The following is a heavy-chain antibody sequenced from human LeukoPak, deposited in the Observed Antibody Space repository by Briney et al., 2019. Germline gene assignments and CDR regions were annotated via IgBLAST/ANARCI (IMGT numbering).Heavy chain of an antibody. CDR3: ARDQDVVVLLGIIAYDAFDL. J-gene: IGHJ3*01. Sequence: PEGSLRLSCTASGFLFSKYWMTWLRQAPEKGLKWVANIRQDGGDIHYVDSVKGRFTISRDNGKNSLYLQMNSLRAEDTAVYYCARDQDVVVLLGIIAYDAFDLWGQGTMVTVSS. D-gene: IGHD2-15*01. CDR2: IRQDGGDI. CDR1: GFLFSKYW. V-gene: IGHV3-7*01.